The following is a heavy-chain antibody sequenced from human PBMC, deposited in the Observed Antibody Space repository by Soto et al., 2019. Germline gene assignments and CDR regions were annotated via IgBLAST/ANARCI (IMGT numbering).Heavy chain of an antibody. CDR1: GFTFSSYA. D-gene: IGHD2-15*01. CDR3: AKDSLRRGTVD. Sequence: EVQLLESGGGLVQPGGSLRLSCAASGFTFSSYAMSWFRQAPGKGLEWFSAISGSGGSTYYADSVKGRFTISRYNSKNTLYLQMNNLRAEDTAVYYCAKDSLRRGTVDWGQGTLVTVSS. J-gene: IGHJ4*02. V-gene: IGHV3-23*01. CDR2: ISGSGGST.